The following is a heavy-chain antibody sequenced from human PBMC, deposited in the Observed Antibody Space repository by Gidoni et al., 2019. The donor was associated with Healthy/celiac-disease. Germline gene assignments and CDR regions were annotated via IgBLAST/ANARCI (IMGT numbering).Heavy chain of an antibody. CDR3: ARVWYYYDSSGPYAFDI. V-gene: IGHV3-21*01. J-gene: IGHJ3*02. D-gene: IGHD3-22*01. CDR1: GFTLRSYG. Sequence: EVQLVEYGGGLVKPGGSLRLSCAASGFTLRSYGMNWVRQAPGKGLEWVSSISSSSSYIYYADSVKGRFTISRDNAKNSLDLQMNSLRAEDTAVYYCARVWYYYDSSGPYAFDIWGQGTMVTVSS. CDR2: ISSSSSYI.